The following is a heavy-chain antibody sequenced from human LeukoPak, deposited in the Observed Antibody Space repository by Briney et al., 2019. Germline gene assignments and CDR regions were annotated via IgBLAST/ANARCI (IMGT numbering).Heavy chain of an antibody. J-gene: IGHJ3*02. CDR2: INHSGST. CDR1: GFTFSSYS. Sequence: GSLRLSCAASGFTFSSYSMNWVRQAPGKGLEWIGEINHSGSTNYNPSLKSRVTISVDTSKNQFSLKLSSVTAADTAVYYCARRRGSYYGAAFDIWGQGTMVTVSS. D-gene: IGHD1-26*01. CDR3: ARRRGSYYGAAFDI. V-gene: IGHV4-34*01.